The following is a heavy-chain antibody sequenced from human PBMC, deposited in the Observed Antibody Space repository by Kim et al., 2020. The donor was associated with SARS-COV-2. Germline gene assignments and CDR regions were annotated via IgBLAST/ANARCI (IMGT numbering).Heavy chain of an antibody. D-gene: IGHD3-22*01. V-gene: IGHV3-21*01. Sequence: GGSLRLSCAASGFTFSSYSMNWVRQAPGKGLEWVSSIISITSYTYYADSVKGRFTISRDNAKNSLYLQMNSLRAEDTAVYYCARDISGYYYGWFDPWGQGTLVTVSS. CDR1: GFTFSSYS. CDR3: ARDISGYYYGWFDP. CDR2: IISITSYT. J-gene: IGHJ5*02.